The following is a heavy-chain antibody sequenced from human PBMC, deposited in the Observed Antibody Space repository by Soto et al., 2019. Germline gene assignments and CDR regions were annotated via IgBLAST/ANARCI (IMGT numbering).Heavy chain of an antibody. CDR1: GYTFTSYG. CDR3: ARVSYDFWSGYYARPPDY. Sequence: GASVKVSCKASGYTFTSYGISWVRQAPGQGLEWMGWISAYNGNTNYAQKLQGRVTMTTDTSTSTAYMELRSLRSDDTAVYYCARVSYDFWSGYYARPPDYWGQGTLVTVSS. J-gene: IGHJ4*02. CDR2: ISAYNGNT. D-gene: IGHD3-3*01. V-gene: IGHV1-18*04.